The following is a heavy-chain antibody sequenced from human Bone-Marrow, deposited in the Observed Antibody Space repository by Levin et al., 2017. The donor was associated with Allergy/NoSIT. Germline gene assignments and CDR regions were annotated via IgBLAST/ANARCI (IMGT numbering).Heavy chain of an antibody. CDR3: ARGAYPTGYSSSWSPSIYYYYYYGMDV. D-gene: IGHD6-13*01. V-gene: IGHV4-34*01. J-gene: IGHJ6*02. CDR1: GGSFSGYY. Sequence: SETLSLTCAVYGGSFSGYYWSWIRQPPGKGLEWIGEINHSGSTNYNPSLKSRVTISVDTSKNQFSLKLSSVTAADTAVYYCARGAYPTGYSSSWSPSIYYYYYYGMDVWGQGTTVTVSS. CDR2: INHSGST.